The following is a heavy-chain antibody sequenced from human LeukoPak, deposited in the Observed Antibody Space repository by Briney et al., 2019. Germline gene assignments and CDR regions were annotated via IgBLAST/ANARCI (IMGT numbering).Heavy chain of an antibody. CDR1: GDSITNYH. J-gene: IGHJ3*02. D-gene: IGHD1-1*01. V-gene: IGHV4-59*12. CDR2: IHYRGST. Sequence: SETPSLTCSVTGDSITNYHWSWIRQPPGKGLEWIGYIHYRGSTNYNPSLRSRVTISVDTSRNQFSLKLRSVTAADTAVYYCAREPHPRGLEIGAFDIWGQGTMVTVSS. CDR3: AREPHPRGLEIGAFDI.